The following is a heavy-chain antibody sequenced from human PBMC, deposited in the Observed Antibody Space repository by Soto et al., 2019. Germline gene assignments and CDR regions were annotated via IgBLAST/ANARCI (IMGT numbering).Heavy chain of an antibody. V-gene: IGHV3-33*01. CDR1: GFTFRNYG. CDR2: IWYDGSNE. CDR3: ARVLGRYYGSGSYQGVVV. D-gene: IGHD3-10*01. Sequence: QVQLLESGGGVVQPGTSLRLSCAASGFTFRNYGMHWVRQAPGKGLEWVAVIWYDGSNEYYADSVKGRFSISRDNSRNTLYLEMNSLRAEDTAVYYCARVLGRYYGSGSYQGVVVWGQGTTVTVSS. J-gene: IGHJ6*02.